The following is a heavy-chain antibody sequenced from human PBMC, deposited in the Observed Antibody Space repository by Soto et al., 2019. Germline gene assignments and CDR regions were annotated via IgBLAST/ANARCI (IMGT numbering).Heavy chain of an antibody. V-gene: IGHV3-30*09. D-gene: IGHD1-26*01. CDR3: ARTQWGYFDS. Sequence: GGSLRLSCAASGFSFSSYSLHWVRQAPGKGLEWVAVISYNGLSQFYADSVRGRLAISRDNAKNTLYLQMNSLRSEDTAVYYCARTQWGYFDSWGQGTLVTVSS. CDR1: GFSFSSYS. CDR2: ISYNGLSQ. J-gene: IGHJ4*02.